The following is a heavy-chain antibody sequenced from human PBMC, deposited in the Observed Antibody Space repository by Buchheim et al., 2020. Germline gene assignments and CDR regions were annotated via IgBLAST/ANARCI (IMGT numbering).Heavy chain of an antibody. CDR2: INHSGSA. CDR1: GGSFSGYY. J-gene: IGHJ5*02. CDR3: ARGGDIVVVVAADNWLDP. D-gene: IGHD2-15*01. Sequence: QVQLQQWGAGLLKPSETLSLTRAVYGGSFSGYYWSWIRQPPGKGLEWIGEINHSGSANYNPSLKSRVTISVDTSKNQFSLKLNSVTAADTAVYYCARGGDIVVVVAADNWLDPWGQGTL. V-gene: IGHV4-34*01.